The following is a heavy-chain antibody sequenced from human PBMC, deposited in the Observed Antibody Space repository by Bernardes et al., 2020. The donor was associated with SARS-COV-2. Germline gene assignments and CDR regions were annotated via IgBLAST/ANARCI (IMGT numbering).Heavy chain of an antibody. CDR3: ARSNDDFEWFDP. Sequence: ASVKVSCKASGYTFTGYYMHWVRQAPGQGLEWMGWINPNSGGTNYAQKFQGRVTMTRDTSISTAYMELSRLRSDDTAVYYCARSNDDFEWFDPWGQGTLVTVSS. CDR1: GYTFTGYY. D-gene: IGHD3-3*01. V-gene: IGHV1-2*02. CDR2: INPNSGGT. J-gene: IGHJ5*02.